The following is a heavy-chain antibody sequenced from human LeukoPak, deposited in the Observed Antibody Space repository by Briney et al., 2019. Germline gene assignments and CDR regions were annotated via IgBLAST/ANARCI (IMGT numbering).Heavy chain of an antibody. D-gene: IGHD1-26*01. Sequence: GGSLRPSCAASGFTVSSNYMSWVRQAPGKGLEWVSVIYSGGSTYYADSVKGRFTISRDNSKNTLYLQMNSLRAEDTAVYYCARELLRHFDYWGQGTLVTVSS. CDR2: IYSGGST. CDR1: GFTVSSNY. V-gene: IGHV3-66*01. J-gene: IGHJ4*02. CDR3: ARELLRHFDY.